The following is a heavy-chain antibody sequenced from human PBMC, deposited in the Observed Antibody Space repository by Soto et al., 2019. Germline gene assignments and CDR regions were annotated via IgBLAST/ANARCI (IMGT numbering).Heavy chain of an antibody. CDR3: ARSGERYYDSSGYYGRY. CDR2: IWYDGSNK. D-gene: IGHD3-22*01. J-gene: IGHJ4*02. Sequence: HPGDSLRLSCAASGFTFSSYGMHWVRQAPGKGLEWVAVIWYDGSNKYYADSVKGRFTISRDNSKNTLYLQMNSLRAEDTAVYYCARSGERYYDSSGYYGRYWGQGT. CDR1: GFTFSSYG. V-gene: IGHV3-33*01.